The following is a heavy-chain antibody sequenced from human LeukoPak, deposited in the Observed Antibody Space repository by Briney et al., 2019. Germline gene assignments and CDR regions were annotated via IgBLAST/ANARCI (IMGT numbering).Heavy chain of an antibody. CDR2: ISGSGDRT. D-gene: IGHD4-17*01. Sequence: GGSLRLSCAASGITASSYAMTWVRQAPGKGLEWVSSISGSGDRTMYADSVKGRFTISRDNFKNTLYLQMNSLRAEDTALYHCARDPNGDYIGAFDMWGQGTMVTVSS. J-gene: IGHJ3*02. CDR1: GITASSYA. CDR3: ARDPNGDYIGAFDM. V-gene: IGHV3-23*01.